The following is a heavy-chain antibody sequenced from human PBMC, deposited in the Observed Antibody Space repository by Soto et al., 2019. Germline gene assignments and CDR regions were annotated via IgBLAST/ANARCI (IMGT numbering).Heavy chain of an antibody. D-gene: IGHD2-15*01. V-gene: IGHV1-2*02. CDR1: GYTFTGYY. CDR2: INPNSGGT. J-gene: IGHJ4*02. CDR3: ARDGEPYCRGGSCYPLSY. Sequence: QVQLVQSGAEVKKPGASVKVSCKASGYTFTGYYMHWVRQAPGQGLEWMGWINPNSGGTNYAQKFQGRATMTRDTSSSPAYRELSRLRSDDTAVYYCARDGEPYCRGGSCYPLSYWGQGTLVTVSS.